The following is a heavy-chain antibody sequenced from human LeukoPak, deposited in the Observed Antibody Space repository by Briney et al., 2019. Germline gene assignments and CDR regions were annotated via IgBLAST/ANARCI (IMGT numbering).Heavy chain of an antibody. Sequence: GASAKLSCKAAGYTFTSYDINWVGHATGQGLEWMGWMNPNSGNTGYAQKFQGRVTMTTDTSTSTAYMELRSLRSDDTAVYYCAREGHITMVRGAKNYYYYYMDVWGKGTTVTVSS. V-gene: IGHV1-8*01. J-gene: IGHJ6*03. D-gene: IGHD3-10*01. CDR2: MNPNSGNT. CDR1: GYTFTSYD. CDR3: AREGHITMVRGAKNYYYYYMDV.